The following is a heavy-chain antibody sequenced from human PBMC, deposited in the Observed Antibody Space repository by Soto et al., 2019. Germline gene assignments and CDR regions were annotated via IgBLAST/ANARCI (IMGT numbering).Heavy chain of an antibody. CDR3: ARDSPRYYDSSGYYEDTYNWFDP. CDR2: IYYSGST. Sequence: SETLSLTCTVSGGSISSGGYYWSWIRQRPGKGLEWIGYIYYSGSTYYNPSLKSRVTISVDTSKNQFSLKLSSVTAADTTVYYCARDSPRYYDSSGYYEDTYNWFDPWGQGTLVTVS. V-gene: IGHV4-31*03. CDR1: GGSISSGGYY. D-gene: IGHD3-22*01. J-gene: IGHJ5*02.